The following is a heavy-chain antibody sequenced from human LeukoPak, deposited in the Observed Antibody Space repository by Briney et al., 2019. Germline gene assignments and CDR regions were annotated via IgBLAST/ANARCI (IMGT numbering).Heavy chain of an antibody. CDR3: ARGKRYSSGYFDY. D-gene: IGHD5-18*01. CDR2: INHSGST. V-gene: IGHV4-34*01. CDR1: GGSFSGYY. Sequence: PSETLSLTCAVYGGSFSGYYWNWIRQPPGKGLEWIGEINHSGSTNYNPSLKSRVTISVDTSKNQFSLKLSSVTAADTAVYYCARGKRYSSGYFDYWGQGTLVTVSS. J-gene: IGHJ4*02.